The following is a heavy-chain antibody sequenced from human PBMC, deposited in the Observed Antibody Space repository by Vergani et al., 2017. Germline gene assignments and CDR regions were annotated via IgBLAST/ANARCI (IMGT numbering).Heavy chain of an antibody. CDR3: ARSDSSRYTRLYYYYYGMDV. D-gene: IGHD2-2*02. V-gene: IGHV4-59*01. CDR1: GGSISSYY. Sequence: QVQLQESGPGLVKPSETLSLTCTVSGGSISSYYWSWIRQPPGKGLEWIGYIYYSGSTNYNPSLKSRVTISVDTSKNQFSLKLSSVTAADTAVYYCARSDSSRYTRLYYYYYGMDVWGQGTTVTVSS. J-gene: IGHJ6*02. CDR2: IYYSGST.